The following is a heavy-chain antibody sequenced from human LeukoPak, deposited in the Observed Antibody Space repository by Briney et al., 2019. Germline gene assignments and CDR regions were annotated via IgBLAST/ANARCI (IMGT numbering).Heavy chain of an antibody. D-gene: IGHD2-15*01. J-gene: IGHJ4*02. CDR3: ARGGDIVVVVAATSLEPYYFDY. Sequence: SETLSPTCAVYGGSFSGYYWSWIRQPPGKGLEWIGEINHSGSTNYNPSLKSRVTISVDTSKNQFSLKLSSVTAADTAVYYCARGGDIVVVVAATSLEPYYFDYWGQGTLVTVSS. CDR1: GGSFSGYY. V-gene: IGHV4-34*01. CDR2: INHSGST.